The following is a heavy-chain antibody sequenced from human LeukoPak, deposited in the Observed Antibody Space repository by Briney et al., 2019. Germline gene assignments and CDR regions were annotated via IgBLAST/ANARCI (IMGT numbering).Heavy chain of an antibody. CDR1: GFTFSNAW. D-gene: IGHD2-15*01. Sequence: GGSLRLSCAASGFTFSNAWMSWVRQAPGKGLEWVGRIESKTDGGTTDYAAPVKGRFTISRDDSKNTLYLQMNSLKTEDTAVYYCTTDVLGYCSGGSCYYFDYWGQGTLVTVSS. CDR3: TTDVLGYCSGGSCYYFDY. J-gene: IGHJ4*02. V-gene: IGHV3-15*04. CDR2: IESKTDGGTT.